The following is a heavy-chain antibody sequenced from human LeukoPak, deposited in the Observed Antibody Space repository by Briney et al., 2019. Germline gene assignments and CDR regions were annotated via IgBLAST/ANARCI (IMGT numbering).Heavy chain of an antibody. V-gene: IGHV4-30-4*08. CDR2: IYYSGST. Sequence: SETLSLTCTVSGGSISSGDYYWSWIRQPPGKGLEWIGYIYYSGSTYYNPSLKSRVTISVDTSKNQFSLKLSSVTAADTAVYYCARVKSGIAGFDPWGQGTLVTVSS. D-gene: IGHD6-13*01. J-gene: IGHJ5*02. CDR3: ARVKSGIAGFDP. CDR1: GGSISSGDYY.